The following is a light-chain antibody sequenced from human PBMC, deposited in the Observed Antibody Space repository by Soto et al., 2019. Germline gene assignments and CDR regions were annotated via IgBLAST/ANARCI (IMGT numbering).Light chain of an antibody. Sequence: DIQMTQSPSTLSASVGDRVTITCRASQSISSWLAWYQQKPGKAPKVLIYDASSLESGVPSRFSGSGSGTEFTLTISSLQPDDFAIYYCQQYNSMYTFGRGTKLEIK. CDR1: QSISSW. CDR3: QQYNSMYT. CDR2: DAS. V-gene: IGKV1-5*01. J-gene: IGKJ2*01.